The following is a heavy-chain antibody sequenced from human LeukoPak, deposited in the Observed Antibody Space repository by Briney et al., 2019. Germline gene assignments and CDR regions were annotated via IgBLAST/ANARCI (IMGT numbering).Heavy chain of an antibody. CDR1: GFTVSSNY. CDR3: AREPLMTTAGHYGMDV. D-gene: IGHD4-17*01. Sequence: QPGGSLRLSCAASGFTVSSNYMSWVRQAPGKGLEWVSVIYSGGSTYYADSVKGRFTISRDNAKNSLYLQMNSLRAEDTAVYYCAREPLMTTAGHYGMDVWGQGTTVTVSS. J-gene: IGHJ6*02. CDR2: IYSGGST. V-gene: IGHV3-53*01.